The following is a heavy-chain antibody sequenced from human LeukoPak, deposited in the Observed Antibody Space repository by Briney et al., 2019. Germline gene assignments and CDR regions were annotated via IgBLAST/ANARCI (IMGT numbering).Heavy chain of an antibody. CDR1: GGSISSSSYY. V-gene: IGHV4-61*05. J-gene: IGHJ3*02. Sequence: SETLSLTCTVSGGSISSSSYYWGWIRQPPGKGLEWIGYIYYSGSTNYNPSLKSRVTISVDTSKNQFSLKLSSVTAADTAVYYCATGGSYYAFDIWGQGTMVTVSS. CDR2: IYYSGST. D-gene: IGHD1-26*01. CDR3: ATGGSYYAFDI.